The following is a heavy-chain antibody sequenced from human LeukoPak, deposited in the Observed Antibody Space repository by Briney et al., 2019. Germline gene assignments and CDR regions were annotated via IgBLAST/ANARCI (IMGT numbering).Heavy chain of an antibody. J-gene: IGHJ4*02. Sequence: SETLSLTCAVSGGSISSYYWSWIRLPPGKGLEWIGYIYYTGATYYNPSLKSRVTISLDTSKNQFSLKLSSVTTADAAVYYCARAGYSYGTGYYFDYWGQGALVTVSS. CDR1: GGSISSYY. CDR3: ARAGYSYGTGYYFDY. D-gene: IGHD5-18*01. CDR2: IYYTGAT. V-gene: IGHV4-59*01.